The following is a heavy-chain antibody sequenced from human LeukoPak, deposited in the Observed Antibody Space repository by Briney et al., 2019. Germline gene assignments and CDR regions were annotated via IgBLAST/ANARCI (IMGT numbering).Heavy chain of an antibody. CDR3: ARPPYGSGSYYTSDAFDI. J-gene: IGHJ3*02. D-gene: IGHD3-10*01. CDR2: IYYSGST. Sequence: SETLSLTCTVSGGSISSSRYYWGWIRQPPGKGLEWIGSIYYSGSTYYNPSLKSRVTISVDTSKNQFSLKLTSVTAADTAVYYCARPPYGSGSYYTSDAFDIWGQGTMVTVSS. V-gene: IGHV4-39*01. CDR1: GGSISSSRYY.